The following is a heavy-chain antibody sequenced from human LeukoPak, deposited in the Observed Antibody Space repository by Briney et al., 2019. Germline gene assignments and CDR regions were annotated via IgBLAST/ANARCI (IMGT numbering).Heavy chain of an antibody. CDR1: GFIFSSYG. CDR3: AKAGRIVGATFDY. D-gene: IGHD1-26*01. V-gene: IGHV3-23*01. CDR2: ISGSGGST. J-gene: IGHJ4*02. Sequence: GGSLRLSCAASGFIFSSYGMSWVRQAPGKGLEWVSAISGSGGSTYYADSVKGRFTISRDNSKNTLYLQMNSLRAEDTAVYYCAKAGRIVGATFDYWGQGTLVTVSS.